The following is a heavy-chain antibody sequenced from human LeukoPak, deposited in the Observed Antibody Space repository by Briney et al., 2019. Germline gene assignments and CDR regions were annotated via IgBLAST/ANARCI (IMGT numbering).Heavy chain of an antibody. J-gene: IGHJ4*02. D-gene: IGHD6-13*01. CDR1: GFTFSSYS. Sequence: GGSLRLSCAASGFTFSSYSMNWVRQAPGKGLEWVSSISSSSSYIYYADSVKGRFTISRDNAKNSLYLQMNSLRAEDTAVYYCARGHRSSWYIDYFDYWGQGTLVTVSS. V-gene: IGHV3-21*01. CDR3: ARGHRSSWYIDYFDY. CDR2: ISSSSSYI.